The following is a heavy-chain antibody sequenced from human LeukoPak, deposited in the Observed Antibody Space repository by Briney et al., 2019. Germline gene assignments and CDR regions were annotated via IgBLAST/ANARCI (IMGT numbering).Heavy chain of an antibody. V-gene: IGHV3-7*01. CDR1: GFTFSSYW. D-gene: IGHD2-2*03. CDR2: IKQDGSEK. CDR3: ARESGYCSSTSCYRWFDP. Sequence: GGSLRLSCAASGFTFSSYWMSWVRQAPGKGLEWVANIKQDGSEKYYVDSVKGRFTISRDNAKNSLYLQMNSLRAEDTAVYYCARESGYCSSTSCYRWFDPWGQGTLSPSPQ. J-gene: IGHJ5*02.